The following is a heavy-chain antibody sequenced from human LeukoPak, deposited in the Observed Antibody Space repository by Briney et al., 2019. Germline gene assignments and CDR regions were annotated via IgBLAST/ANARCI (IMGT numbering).Heavy chain of an antibody. Sequence: PGGSLRLSCAASGFTFSTYSMNWVRQAPGKGLEWVSSIGSSSTDIYYADSVKGRFTISRDNAKNSLFLQMNSLRAEDTAVYYCARDNKRGYYDSSGLNWGQGALVTVSS. V-gene: IGHV3-21*01. CDR3: ARDNKRGYYDSSGLN. CDR2: IGSSSTDI. J-gene: IGHJ4*02. CDR1: GFTFSTYS. D-gene: IGHD3-22*01.